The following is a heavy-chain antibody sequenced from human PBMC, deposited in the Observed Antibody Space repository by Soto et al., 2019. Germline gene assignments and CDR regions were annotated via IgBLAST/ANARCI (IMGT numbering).Heavy chain of an antibody. CDR2: IFHGGTT. J-gene: IGHJ5*02. Sequence: SETLSLTCAVSGDYISNGYYWAWIRQPPGMGLDWIGSIFHGGTTHYNPSLKSRVIMSADTSKNQFSLRLNSVTAADTAVYYCARDVDWFDPWGRGTLVTV. CDR1: GDYISNGYY. CDR3: ARDVDWFDP. V-gene: IGHV4-38-2*02.